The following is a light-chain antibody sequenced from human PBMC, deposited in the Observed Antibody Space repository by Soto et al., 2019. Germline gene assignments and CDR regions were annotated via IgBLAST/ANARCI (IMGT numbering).Light chain of an antibody. J-gene: IGKJ2*01. V-gene: IGKV3-20*01. CDR3: QQYGRSPLLYT. Sequence: EIVLTQSPGTLSLSPGEGATLSCRASQSVTNNFLAWYQQKPGQAPRLLIYAASTRAAGVPDRFSGSGSGTEFTLTITRLEPEDFAVYYCQQYGRSPLLYTFGQGTKLRVK. CDR1: QSVTNNF. CDR2: AAS.